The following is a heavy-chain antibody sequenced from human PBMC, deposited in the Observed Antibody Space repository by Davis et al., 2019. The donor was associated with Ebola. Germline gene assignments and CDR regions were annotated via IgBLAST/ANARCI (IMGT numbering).Heavy chain of an antibody. D-gene: IGHD3-22*01. CDR3: ARSITMIVVAGGWFDP. CDR1: DYTFTSYG. Sequence: AASVTVSCKASDYTFTSYGITWVRQAPGQGLEWMGWISAYNGNTNYAQKLQGRVTMTTDTSTSTAYMELRSLRSDDTAVYYCARSITMIVVAGGWFDPWGQGTLVTVSS. CDR2: ISAYNGNT. J-gene: IGHJ5*02. V-gene: IGHV1-18*04.